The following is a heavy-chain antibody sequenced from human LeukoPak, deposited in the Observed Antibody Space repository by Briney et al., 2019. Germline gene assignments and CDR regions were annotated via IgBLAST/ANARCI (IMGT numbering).Heavy chain of an antibody. Sequence: VASVKVPCKASGYIFSKYDISWVRQAPGQGLEWMGWISVHNGNPNYAQKFQGRVTMTTDTSTSTHYMELRSLRSDDTAVYYCARDVGAVAGYNFDYWGQGTLVTVSS. CDR1: GYIFSKYD. CDR3: ARDVGAVAGYNFDY. D-gene: IGHD6-19*01. J-gene: IGHJ4*02. V-gene: IGHV1-18*01. CDR2: ISVHNGNP.